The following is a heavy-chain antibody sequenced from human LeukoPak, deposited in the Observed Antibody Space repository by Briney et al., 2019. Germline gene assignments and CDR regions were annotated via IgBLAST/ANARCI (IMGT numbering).Heavy chain of an antibody. V-gene: IGHV3-7*01. CDR2: IKQDGSEK. CDR3: ARDLQFLEWLFDY. D-gene: IGHD3-3*01. CDR1: GFTFSSYW. J-gene: IGHJ4*02. Sequence: GGSLRLSCAASGFTFSSYWMSWVRQAPGKGLERVANIKQDGSEKYYVDSVKGRFTISRDNAKDSLYLQMNSLRAEDTAVYYCARDLQFLEWLFDYWGQGTLVTVSS.